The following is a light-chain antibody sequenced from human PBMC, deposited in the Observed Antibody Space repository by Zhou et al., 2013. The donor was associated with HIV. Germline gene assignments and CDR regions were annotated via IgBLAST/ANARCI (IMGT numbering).Light chain of an antibody. Sequence: DIQMTQSPSSLSASLGDRLTITCRASLDIRNDLGWYQQKPGKAPKRLIYAASSLQSGVPSRFSAGGSGTEFTLTISSLQVEDVATYYCLQHNTYPFTFGPGTKVDI. V-gene: IGKV1-17*01. CDR3: LQHNTYPFT. CDR2: AAS. CDR1: LDIRND. J-gene: IGKJ3*01.